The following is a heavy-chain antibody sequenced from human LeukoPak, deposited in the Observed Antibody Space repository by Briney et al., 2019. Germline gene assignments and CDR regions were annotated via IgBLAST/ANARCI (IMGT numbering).Heavy chain of an antibody. CDR3: ASQYTSSRIFDD. D-gene: IGHD6-13*01. CDR1: GFTFSSHW. CDR2: ISSSSTYI. V-gene: IGHV3-21*01. Sequence: GGSLRLSCAGSGFTFSSHWMNWVRQAPGKGLEWVSSISSSSTYIYYADSVKGRFTVSRDNAKNSLYLQMNGLRAEDTAVYFCASQYTSSRIFDDWGQGTLVTVSS. J-gene: IGHJ4*02.